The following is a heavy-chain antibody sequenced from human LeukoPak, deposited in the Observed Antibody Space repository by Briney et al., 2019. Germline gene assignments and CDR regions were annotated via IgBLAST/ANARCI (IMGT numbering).Heavy chain of an antibody. J-gene: IGHJ4*02. CDR2: IYSGGST. D-gene: IGHD1-20*01. CDR3: ARRRYNWNAIDY. CDR1: GFIVSSDY. Sequence: PGESLRLSCAVSGFIVSSDYMSWVRQAPGKGLEWVSTIYSGGSTYYADSVKGRFTISRDNAKNSLYLQMNSLRAEDTAVYFCARRRYNWNAIDYWGQGTLVTVSS. V-gene: IGHV3-53*01.